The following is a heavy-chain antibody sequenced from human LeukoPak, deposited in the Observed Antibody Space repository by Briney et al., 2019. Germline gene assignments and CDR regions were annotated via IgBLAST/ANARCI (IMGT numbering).Heavy chain of an antibody. CDR2: ISWNSGSI. CDR3: ARDYDYSLYYYYYGMDV. D-gene: IGHD4/OR15-4a*01. CDR1: GFIFDDYA. J-gene: IGHJ6*02. Sequence: GGSLRLSCAASGFIFDDYAMHWVRQAPGKGLEWVSGISWNSGSIGYADSVKGRFTISRDNAKNSLYLQMNSLRAEDTAVYYCARDYDYSLYYYYYGMDVWGQGTTVTVSS. V-gene: IGHV3-9*01.